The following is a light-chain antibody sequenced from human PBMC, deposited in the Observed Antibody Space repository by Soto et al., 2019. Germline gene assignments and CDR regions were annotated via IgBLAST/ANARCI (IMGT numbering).Light chain of an antibody. Sequence: QSVLTQPPSASGTPGQRVTISCSGSSSNIGSNNVNWYQQLPGTAPKLLIYTNNQRPSGVPDRFSGSKSGTSASLAISGLQSEDEADYYCAAWDDSLNGPVFGGGTK. CDR2: TNN. J-gene: IGLJ2*01. CDR1: SSNIGSNN. CDR3: AAWDDSLNGPV. V-gene: IGLV1-44*01.